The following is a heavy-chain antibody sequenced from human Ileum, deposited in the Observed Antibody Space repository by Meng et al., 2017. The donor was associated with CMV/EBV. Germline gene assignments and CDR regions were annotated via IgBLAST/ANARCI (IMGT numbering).Heavy chain of an antibody. V-gene: IGHV4-30-4*08. CDR2: IYYNGNA. Sequence: QEHCQESGPGLVNLSQTLSLTCSVSGDSIDSGDYSWNWVRQPPGKGLEWIGYIYYNGNAYYNPSLKSQVTISVDTSKNQFSLRLKSVTAADSAVYFCARGGIFRGLDYWGQGTLVTVSS. CDR3: ARGGIFRGLDY. D-gene: IGHD3-10*01. CDR1: GDSIDSGDYS. J-gene: IGHJ4*02.